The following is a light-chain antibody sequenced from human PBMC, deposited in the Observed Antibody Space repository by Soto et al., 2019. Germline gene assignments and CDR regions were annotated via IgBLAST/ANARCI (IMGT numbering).Light chain of an antibody. Sequence: EIVMTQSPATLSVSPGERATLSCRASQSVSSNLAWYQQKPGQAPRLLIYGASTRATGIPARFSGSGSGTEFTLTISGLRSEDFAVYCCQQYNNWPPLFTFGPGTKVDIK. CDR1: QSVSSN. V-gene: IGKV3-15*01. CDR2: GAS. J-gene: IGKJ3*01. CDR3: QQYNNWPPLFT.